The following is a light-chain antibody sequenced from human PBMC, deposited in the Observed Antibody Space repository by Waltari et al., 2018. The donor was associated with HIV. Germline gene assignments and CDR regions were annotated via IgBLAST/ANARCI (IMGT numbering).Light chain of an antibody. CDR1: NLSNNS. CDR3: QAWGNNTVV. CDR2: QDR. Sequence: SYDLTQAPSLSVSPGQAAKILCSGFNLSNNSVSWYPQKPAQSPLLPIFQDRKRPSGIPERFSGSSSGNTATLTISGTQSVDEADYFCQAWGNNTVVFGGGTKLTVL. V-gene: IGLV3-1*01. J-gene: IGLJ2*01.